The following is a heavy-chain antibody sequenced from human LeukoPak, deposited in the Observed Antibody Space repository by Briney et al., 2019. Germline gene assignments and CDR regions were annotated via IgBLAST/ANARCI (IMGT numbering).Heavy chain of an antibody. CDR3: VRGGIASAFDI. V-gene: IGHV3-74*01. CDR2: INSDGSST. CDR1: GFTFSSYW. Sequence: GGSLRLSCAASGFTFSSYWMHWVRQAPGKGLVWVSRINSDGSSTSYADSVKGRFTIPRDNAKNTLYLQMNSLRAEDTAVYYCVRGGIASAFDIWGQGTMVTVSS. J-gene: IGHJ3*02. D-gene: IGHD6-13*01.